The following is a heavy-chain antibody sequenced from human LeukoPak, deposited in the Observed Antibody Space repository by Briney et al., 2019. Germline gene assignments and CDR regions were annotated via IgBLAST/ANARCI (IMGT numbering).Heavy chain of an antibody. J-gene: IGHJ5*02. CDR2: IIPIFGTP. V-gene: IGHV1-69*06. Sequence: ASVKVSCKASGGTFSSYVISWVRQAPGQGLEWMGGIIPIFGTPNYAQKFQGRVTITADKSTSTAYMELSSLRSEDTAVYYCARVPTIFGVVIRPEGWFDPWGQGTLVTVSS. CDR1: GGTFSSYV. D-gene: IGHD3-3*01. CDR3: ARVPTIFGVVIRPEGWFDP.